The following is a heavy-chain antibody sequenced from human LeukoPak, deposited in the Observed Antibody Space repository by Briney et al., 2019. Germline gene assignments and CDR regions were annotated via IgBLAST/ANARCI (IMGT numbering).Heavy chain of an antibody. V-gene: IGHV3-64*01. J-gene: IGHJ4*02. CDR1: GFTFSTYA. D-gene: IGHD6-13*01. CDR2: ISSNGDST. CDR3: ARGQLPSYPGY. Sequence: GGSLRLSCAASGFTFSTYAMHWVHQAPGKGLEYVSAISSNGDSTYYAKSVKGRFTISRDNSKNTLYLQMGSLRTEDMAVYYCARGQLPSYPGYWGQGTLVTVSS.